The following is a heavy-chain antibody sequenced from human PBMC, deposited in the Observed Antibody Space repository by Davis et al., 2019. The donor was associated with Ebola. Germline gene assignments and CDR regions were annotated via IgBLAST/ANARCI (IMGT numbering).Heavy chain of an antibody. CDR1: GFTVSSNY. D-gene: IGHD3-22*01. CDR2: IYSGGST. V-gene: IGHV3-53*01. CDR3: ARVNVVVDYYFDY. J-gene: IGHJ4*02. Sequence: GESLKISCAASGFTVSSNYMSWVRQAPGKGLEWVSVIYSGGSTYYADSVKGRFTISRDNSKNTLYLQMNSLRAEDTAVYYCARVNVVVDYYFDYWGQGTLVTVSS.